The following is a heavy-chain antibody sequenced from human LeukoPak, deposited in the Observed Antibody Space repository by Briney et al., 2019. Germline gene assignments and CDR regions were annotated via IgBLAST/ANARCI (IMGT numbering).Heavy chain of an antibody. CDR2: MNPNSGNT. D-gene: IGHD3-10*01. J-gene: IGHJ4*02. V-gene: IGHV1-8*01. CDR3: AIGSRGFGELLPYDY. CDR1: GYTFTSYD. Sequence: GASVKVSCKASGYTFTSYDINWVRQATGQGLEWMGWMNPNSGNTGYAQKFQGRVTMTRNTSISTAYMELSSLRSEDTAVYYCAIGSRGFGELLPYDYWGQGTLVTVSS.